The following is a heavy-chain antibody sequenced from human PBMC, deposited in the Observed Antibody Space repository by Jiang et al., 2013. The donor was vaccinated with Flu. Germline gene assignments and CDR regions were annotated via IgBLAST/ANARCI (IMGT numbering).Heavy chain of an antibody. CDR3: ASPGAFRRDGPNFDL. V-gene: IGHV4-39*01. Sequence: GPGLVKPSETLSLTCTVSGGSISSSSYYWGWIRQPPGKGLEWIGSIYYSGSTYYNPSLKSRVTISVDTSKNQFSLKLSSVTAADTAVYYCASPGAFRRDGPNFDLWGRGTLVTVSS. D-gene: IGHD5-24*01. CDR2: IYYSGST. J-gene: IGHJ2*01. CDR1: GGSISSSSYY.